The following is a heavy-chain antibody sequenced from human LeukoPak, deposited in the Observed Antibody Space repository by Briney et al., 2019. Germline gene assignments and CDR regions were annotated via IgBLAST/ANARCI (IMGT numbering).Heavy chain of an antibody. CDR3: ARVGRWEVLGAYDY. V-gene: IGHV3-72*01. CDR2: IRNTANSYST. J-gene: IGHJ4*02. CDR1: GFTFSDHY. Sequence: GGSLRLSCAASGFTFSDHYMDWVRQAPGKGLEWVGRIRNTANSYSTAYAASVRGRFSISRDGSKNSLYLQMNSLIIEDTAVYYCARVGRWEVLGAYDYWGQGTLVTVSS. D-gene: IGHD1-26*01.